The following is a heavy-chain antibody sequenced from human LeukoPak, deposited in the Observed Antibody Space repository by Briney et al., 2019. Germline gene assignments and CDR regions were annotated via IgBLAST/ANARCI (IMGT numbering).Heavy chain of an antibody. Sequence: PSETLSLTCTVSGGSISSGGYYWSWIRQHPGKGLEWIGYIYYSGSTYYNPSLKSRVTISVDTSKNQFSLKLSSVTAADTAVYYCARAPAPYYYESGRFDYWGQGTLVTVSS. CDR2: IYYSGST. V-gene: IGHV4-31*03. CDR1: GGSISSGGYY. J-gene: IGHJ4*02. CDR3: ARAPAPYYYESGRFDY. D-gene: IGHD3-22*01.